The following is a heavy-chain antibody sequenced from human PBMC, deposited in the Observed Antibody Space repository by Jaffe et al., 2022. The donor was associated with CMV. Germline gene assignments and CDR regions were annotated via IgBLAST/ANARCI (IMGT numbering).Heavy chain of an antibody. CDR1: GFTFSSYA. Sequence: EVQLVESGGGLVQPGGSLRLSCAASGFTFSSYAMSWVRQAPGKGLEWVSAISGSGGSTYYADSVKGRFTISRDNSKNTLYLQMNSLRAEDTAVYYCAKDWLVLTGRYNWFDPWGQGTLVTVSS. J-gene: IGHJ5*02. CDR3: AKDWLVLTGRYNWFDP. D-gene: IGHD3-9*01. V-gene: IGHV3-23*04. CDR2: ISGSGGST.